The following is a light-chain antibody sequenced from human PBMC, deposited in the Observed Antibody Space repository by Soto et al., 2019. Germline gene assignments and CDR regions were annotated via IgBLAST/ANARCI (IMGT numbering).Light chain of an antibody. V-gene: IGKV2-30*01. Sequence: DVVMTQSPLSLPVTLGQPASISCRSSQGLVYDEGNTYLNWFQQRPGQSPRRLIYQISKRDSGVPDRFSGSGSGTDFTLKISRVEAEDVGVYYCMQGTHWPWTFGQGTKVEIK. CDR2: QIS. CDR3: MQGTHWPWT. J-gene: IGKJ1*01. CDR1: QGLVYDEGNTY.